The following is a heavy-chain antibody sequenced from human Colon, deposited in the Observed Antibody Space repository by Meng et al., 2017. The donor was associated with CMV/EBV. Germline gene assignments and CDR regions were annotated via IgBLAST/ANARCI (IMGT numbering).Heavy chain of an antibody. D-gene: IGHD3-22*01. CDR1: GYTFTTYG. CDR2: ISAHNGNA. J-gene: IGHJ5*02. Sequence: ASVKVSCKASGYTFTTYGITWVRQAPGQGLGWVGWISAHNGNAEYAQKFQDRVTMTTDTSTTTVYMELRSLRSDDTAMYYCARFRRMTMIPGSQYNYFDPWGQGTLVTVSS. V-gene: IGHV1-18*01. CDR3: ARFRRMTMIPGSQYNYFDP.